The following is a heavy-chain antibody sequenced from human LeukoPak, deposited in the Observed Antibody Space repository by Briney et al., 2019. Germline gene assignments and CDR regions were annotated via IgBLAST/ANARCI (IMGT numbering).Heavy chain of an antibody. V-gene: IGHV3-7*01. CDR3: ARAVDVADY. CDR1: GFIFTHHW. Sequence: GGSLRLSCVGSGFIFTHHWMSWVRQAPGKGLDWVANIKEDESAKFYADSVRGRFTISRDNAKNSVYLQMNSLRDEDTAVYYCARAVDVADYWGRGTLVTVSS. D-gene: IGHD3-16*01. J-gene: IGHJ4*02. CDR2: IKEDESAK.